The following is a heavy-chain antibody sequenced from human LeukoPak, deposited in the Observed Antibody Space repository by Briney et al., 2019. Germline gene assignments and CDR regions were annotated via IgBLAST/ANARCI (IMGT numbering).Heavy chain of an antibody. Sequence: PSETLSLTCTVSGGSISSSSYYWGWIRQPPGKGLEWIGSIYYSGSTYYNPSLKSRVTISVDTSKNQFSLKLSPVTAADTAVYYCARHAGGSSSPFDYWGQGTLVTVSS. V-gene: IGHV4-39*01. CDR3: ARHAGGSSSPFDY. CDR1: GGSISSSSYY. D-gene: IGHD6-13*01. CDR2: IYYSGST. J-gene: IGHJ4*02.